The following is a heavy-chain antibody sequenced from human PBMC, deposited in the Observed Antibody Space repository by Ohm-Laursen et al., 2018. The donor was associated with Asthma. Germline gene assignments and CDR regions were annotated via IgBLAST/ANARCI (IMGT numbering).Heavy chain of an antibody. D-gene: IGHD1/OR15-1a*01. Sequence: SLRLSCAASGFIVSTKFMIWVRQAPGKGLDWVSVIFGSTGTNYADSVKGRLTISRDNSKNTIYLQMNSLRAEDTAVYYCAISLTTPGAFDIWGQGTMITVSS. J-gene: IGHJ3*02. CDR2: IFGSTGT. CDR1: GFIVSTKF. V-gene: IGHV3-53*01. CDR3: AISLTTPGAFDI.